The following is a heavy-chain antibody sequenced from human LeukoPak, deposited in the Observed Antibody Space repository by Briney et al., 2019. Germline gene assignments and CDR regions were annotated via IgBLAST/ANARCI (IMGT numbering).Heavy chain of an antibody. D-gene: IGHD6-19*01. J-gene: IGHJ4*02. V-gene: IGHV4-4*07. CDR1: GFSISSYY. Sequence: SETLSLTCTASGFSISSYYRSWIRQPAGKGLEWIGRIYTSGSTNYNPSLKSRVTMSVDTSKNQFSLKLSSVTAADTAVYYCARVQYSSGRALMYYFAFWGQGALVTVSS. CDR2: IYTSGST. CDR3: ARVQYSSGRALMYYFAF.